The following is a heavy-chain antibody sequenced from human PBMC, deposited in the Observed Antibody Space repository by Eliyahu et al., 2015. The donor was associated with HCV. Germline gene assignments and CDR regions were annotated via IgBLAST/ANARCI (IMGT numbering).Heavy chain of an antibody. CDR2: ISSSSSFI. CDR3: ARGEWDILAVSAAVVDY. J-gene: IGHJ4*02. Sequence: EVQLVDSGGGLVKPGGSLRLSCAASGFTFRYYKMNWVRQAPGKGLEWVSSISSSSSFIHYADSVKGRFNISRDNAKNSLYLQMNSLRVDDTAMYYCARGEWDILAVSAAVVDYWGQGTLVTVSS. V-gene: IGHV3-21*06. CDR1: GFTFRYYK. D-gene: IGHD2-15*01.